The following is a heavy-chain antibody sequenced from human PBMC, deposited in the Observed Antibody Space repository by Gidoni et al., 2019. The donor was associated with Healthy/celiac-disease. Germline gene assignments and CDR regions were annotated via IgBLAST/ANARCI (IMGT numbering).Heavy chain of an antibody. D-gene: IGHD1-1*01. CDR1: GFTFTSSA. CDR2: IVVGSGNT. CDR3: AADGSNDYYLDYGMDV. J-gene: IGHJ6*02. Sequence: QMQLVQSGPEVKKPGTSVKVSCTASGFTFTSSAVQWVRQARGQRLEWIGWIVVGSGNTNDAQKFQERVTITRDMSTSTAYMELSSLRSEDTAVYYCAADGSNDYYLDYGMDVWGQGTTVTVSS. V-gene: IGHV1-58*01.